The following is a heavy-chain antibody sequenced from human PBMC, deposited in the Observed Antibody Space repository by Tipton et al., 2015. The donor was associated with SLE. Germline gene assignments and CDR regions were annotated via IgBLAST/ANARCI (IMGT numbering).Heavy chain of an antibody. CDR1: GFTFDDYA. D-gene: IGHD2-15*01. V-gene: IGHV3-33*08. Sequence: SLRLSCAASGFTFDDYAMHWVRQAPGKGLEWVALIWFDGSNNAYADSVKGRFNISRDNSRNTLYLEMNSLTVEDTAVYFCARDSRRHLYSNYFYYMDVWGNGTTFTVSS. CDR3: ARDSRRHLYSNYFYYMDV. J-gene: IGHJ6*03. CDR2: IWFDGSNN.